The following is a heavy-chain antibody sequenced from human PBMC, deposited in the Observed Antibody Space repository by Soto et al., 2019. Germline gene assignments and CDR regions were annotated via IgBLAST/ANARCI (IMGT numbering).Heavy chain of an antibody. CDR3: ARRGSSSWYGV. D-gene: IGHD6-13*01. V-gene: IGHV4-39*01. J-gene: IGHJ4*02. Sequence: QLQLQESGPGLVKPSETLSLTCTVSGGSISSSSYYWGWIRQPPGTGLEWIGTIYYSGSTNYNPPLKSRVTISLDTSKNQFSLKLSSVTAADTALYYCARRGSSSWYGVWGQGTLVTVSS. CDR1: GGSISSSSYY. CDR2: IYYSGST.